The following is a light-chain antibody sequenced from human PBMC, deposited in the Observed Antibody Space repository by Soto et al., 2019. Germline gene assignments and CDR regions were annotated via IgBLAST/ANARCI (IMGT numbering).Light chain of an antibody. CDR3: QQYDSSTWT. CDR1: QSIDSSY. CDR2: GAS. V-gene: IGKV3-20*01. Sequence: EIVLKQSPDTLSLSPGEKAALSCTTSQSIDSSYLAWYQQKRGQAPRLLIYGASSRATGIPDRFSGSGSGTDFTLTINRLEPEDFAVYYCQQYDSSTWTFGQGTKVDI. J-gene: IGKJ1*01.